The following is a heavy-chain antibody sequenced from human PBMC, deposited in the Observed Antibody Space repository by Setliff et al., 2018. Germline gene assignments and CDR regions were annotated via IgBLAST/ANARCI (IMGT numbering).Heavy chain of an antibody. CDR3: TRSRGPRVVLAADFDF. CDR2: ISPYSGES. Sequence: SVKVSCKTSGFRFTSFGFSWVRQAPGQGLEWMGWISPYSGESNYAQKFQDRLTVTADTSTKTTYMELRSLTSDDTAVYFCTRSRGPRVVLAADFDFWGQGTLVTVSS. J-gene: IGHJ4*02. D-gene: IGHD3-16*01. V-gene: IGHV1-18*01. CDR1: GFRFTSFG.